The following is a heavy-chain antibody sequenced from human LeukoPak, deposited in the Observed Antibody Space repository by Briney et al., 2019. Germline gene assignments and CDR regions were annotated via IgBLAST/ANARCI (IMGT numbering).Heavy chain of an antibody. CDR1: GGSISSYY. V-gene: IGHV4-59*08. CDR3: ARHNYYYDSSGYYYVESGAFDI. J-gene: IGHJ3*02. CDR2: IYYSGST. Sequence: PSETLSLTCTVSGGSISSYYWSWIRQPPGKELEWIGYIYYSGSTNYNPSLKSRVTISVDTSKNQFSLKLSSVTAADTAVYYCARHNYYYDSSGYYYVESGAFDIWGQGTMVTVSS. D-gene: IGHD3-22*01.